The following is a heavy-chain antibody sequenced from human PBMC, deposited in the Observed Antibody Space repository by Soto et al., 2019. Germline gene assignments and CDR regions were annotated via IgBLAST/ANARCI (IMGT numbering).Heavy chain of an antibody. V-gene: IGHV2-5*02. CDR1: GFSLTTSGVG. Sequence: QITLKASGPTLVKPTQTLTLTCTFSGFSLTTSGVGVGWCRQPPGKALEWLALIYWDDDKRYSPSLKSRLTTTTETSRNQVVLTITNMDPVDTATYFCAHRDGFGEFDSGGQGTLVPVSS. D-gene: IGHD3-10*01. CDR2: IYWDDDK. CDR3: AHRDGFGEFDS. J-gene: IGHJ5*01.